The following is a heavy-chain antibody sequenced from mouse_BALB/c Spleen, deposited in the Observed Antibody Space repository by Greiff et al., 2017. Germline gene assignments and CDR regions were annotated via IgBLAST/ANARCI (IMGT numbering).Heavy chain of an antibody. J-gene: IGHJ3*01. V-gene: IGHV1-54*01. Sequence: QVQLQQSGAELVRPGTSVKVSCKASGYAFTNYLIEWVKQRPGQGLEWIGVINPGSGGTNYNEKFKGKATLTADKSSSTAYMQLSSLTSDDSAVYFCARQRWDVFAYWGQGTLVTVSA. CDR3: ARQRWDVFAY. D-gene: IGHD4-1*01. CDR1: GYAFTNYL. CDR2: INPGSGGT.